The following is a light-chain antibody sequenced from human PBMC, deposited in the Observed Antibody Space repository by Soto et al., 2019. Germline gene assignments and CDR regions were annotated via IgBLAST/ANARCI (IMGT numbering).Light chain of an antibody. V-gene: IGKV1-17*01. Sequence: SERAQAASSRAESVGDGVTRACGSSQGIRSDLGWYQQKPGKTPKLLIYAASSLESGVPSRFSGSGSGTEFTLTISSLQPDDFATYYCQQYNSYSPWTFGQGTKVDIK. J-gene: IGKJ1*01. CDR3: QQYNSYSPWT. CDR2: AAS. CDR1: QGIRSD.